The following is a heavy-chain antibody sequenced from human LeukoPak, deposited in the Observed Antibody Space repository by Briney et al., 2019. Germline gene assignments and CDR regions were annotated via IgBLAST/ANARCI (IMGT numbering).Heavy chain of an antibody. V-gene: IGHV4-59*01. Sequence: SETLSLTCTVSSGSISSYYWSWIRQPPGKGLEWIGYIYYSGSTNYNPSLKSRVTISVDTSKNQFSLKLSSVTAADTAVYYCARVRGYDDYYYYYYMDVWGKGTTVTVSS. CDR3: ARVRGYDDYYYYYYMDV. J-gene: IGHJ6*03. D-gene: IGHD5-12*01. CDR2: IYYSGST. CDR1: SGSISSYY.